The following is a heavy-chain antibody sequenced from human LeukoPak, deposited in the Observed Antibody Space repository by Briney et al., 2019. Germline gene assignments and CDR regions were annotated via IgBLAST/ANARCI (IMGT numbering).Heavy chain of an antibody. D-gene: IGHD3-9*01. J-gene: IGHJ6*02. CDR3: ASGGQLRYFDWLFPKYYGVDV. V-gene: IGHV1-3*01. Sequence: ASVKVSCKASGYTFTSYAMHWVRQAPGQRLEWMGWINAGNGNTKYSQKFQGRVTITRDTSASTAYMELSSLRSEDTAVYYCASGGQLRYFDWLFPKYYGVDVWGQGTTVTVSS. CDR1: GYTFTSYA. CDR2: INAGNGNT.